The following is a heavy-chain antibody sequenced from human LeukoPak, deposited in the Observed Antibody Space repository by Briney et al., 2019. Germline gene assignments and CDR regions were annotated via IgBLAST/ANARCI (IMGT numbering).Heavy chain of an antibody. CDR2: ISSSGSTI. V-gene: IGHV3-48*03. Sequence: GGSLRLSCAASGFTFGSYEMNWVRQAAGKGLEWVSYISSSGSTIYYADSVKGRFTISRDNAKNSLYLQMNSLRAEDTAVYYCARDHYDILTGYYRPFDYWGQGTLVTVSS. CDR3: ARDHYDILTGYYRPFDY. D-gene: IGHD3-9*01. J-gene: IGHJ4*02. CDR1: GFTFGSYE.